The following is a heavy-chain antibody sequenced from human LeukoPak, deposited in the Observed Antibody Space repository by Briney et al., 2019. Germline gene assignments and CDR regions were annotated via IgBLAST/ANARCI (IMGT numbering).Heavy chain of an antibody. V-gene: IGHV1-24*01. CDR2: FDPEDGET. CDR3: ATGSSGFDY. D-gene: IGHD3-10*01. CDR1: GNTPTEFS. J-gene: IGHJ4*02. Sequence: PSVKVSCKFSGNTPTEFSMHWVRQPPGKGLEWMGVFDPEDGETIYAQKFQGRVTMTEDTSTDTAYMELSSLRSEDTAVYYCATGSSGFDYWGQGTLVTVSS.